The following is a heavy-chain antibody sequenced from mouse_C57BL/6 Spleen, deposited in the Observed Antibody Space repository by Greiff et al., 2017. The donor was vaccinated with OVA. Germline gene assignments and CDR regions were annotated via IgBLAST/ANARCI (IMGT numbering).Heavy chain of an antibody. J-gene: IGHJ4*01. V-gene: IGHV5-9*01. D-gene: IGHD1-1*01. Sequence: EVKVVESGGGLVKPGGSLKLSCAASGFTFSSYTMSWVRQTPEKRLEWVATISGGGGNTYYPDSVKGRFTISRDNAKNTLYLQMSSLRSEDTALYYCARPYYYGRWGQGTSVTVSS. CDR2: ISGGGGNT. CDR1: GFTFSSYT. CDR3: ARPYYYGR.